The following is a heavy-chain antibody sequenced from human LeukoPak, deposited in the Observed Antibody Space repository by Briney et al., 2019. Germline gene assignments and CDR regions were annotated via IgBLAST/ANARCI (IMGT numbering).Heavy chain of an antibody. D-gene: IGHD2-15*01. J-gene: IGHJ4*02. CDR3: ARPGGFDY. Sequence: SETLSLTCTVSGGSISSSSYYWGWIRQPPGKGLEWIGSIYYSGSTYYNPSLKSRVTISVDTSKNQFSLKLSSVTAADTAVYYCARPGGFDYWGQGPLVTVSS. CDR1: GGSISSSSYY. V-gene: IGHV4-39*01. CDR2: IYYSGST.